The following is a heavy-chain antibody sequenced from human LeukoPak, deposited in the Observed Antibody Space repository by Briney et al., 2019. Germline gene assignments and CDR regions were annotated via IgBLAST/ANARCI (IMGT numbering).Heavy chain of an antibody. CDR2: IYSGGST. J-gene: IGHJ4*02. D-gene: IGHD3-16*01. CDR1: GFTFSSYG. CDR3: AREGEYYFDY. V-gene: IGHV3-66*01. Sequence: PGGSLRLSCAASGFTFSSYGMHWVRQAPGKGLEWVSVIYSGGSTYYADSVKGRFTISRDNSKNTLYLQMNSLRAEDTAVYYCAREGEYYFDYWGQGTLVTVSS.